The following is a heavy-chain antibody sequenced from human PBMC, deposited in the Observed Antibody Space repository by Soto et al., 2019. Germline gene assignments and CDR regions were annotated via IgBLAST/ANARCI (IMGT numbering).Heavy chain of an antibody. CDR2: ISGSGGST. Sequence: GGSLRLSCAASGFTFSSYAMSWVRQAPGKGLEWVSAISGSGGSTYYADSVKGRFTISRDNSKNTLYLQMNSLRAEDTAVYYCAKKGGWESGIAAAGTENYFDYWVQGTLVTVSS. D-gene: IGHD6-13*01. J-gene: IGHJ4*02. CDR3: AKKGGWESGIAAAGTENYFDY. CDR1: GFTFSSYA. V-gene: IGHV3-23*01.